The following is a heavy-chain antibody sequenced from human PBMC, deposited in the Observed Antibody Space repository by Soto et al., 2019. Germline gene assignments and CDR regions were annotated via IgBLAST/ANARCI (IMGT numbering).Heavy chain of an antibody. D-gene: IGHD5-18*01. CDR3: LLDWGGYRCGDFAP. Sequence: SETLSLTCTVSGGSISSYYWSWIRQPPGKGLEWIGYIYYSGSTNYNPSLKSRVTISVDTSKNQFSLKLSSVTAADTAVYYCLLDWGGYRCGDFAPWARGTLVPVSA. CDR1: GGSISSYY. V-gene: IGHV4-59*01. CDR2: IYYSGST. J-gene: IGHJ5*02.